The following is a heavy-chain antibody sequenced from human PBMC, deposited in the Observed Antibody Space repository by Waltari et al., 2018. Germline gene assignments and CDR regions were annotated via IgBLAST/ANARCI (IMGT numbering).Heavy chain of an antibody. CDR3: ASGAYNWNQGWFDP. CDR1: GYPFTGYH. CDR2: INPNSGGT. D-gene: IGHD1-20*01. Sequence: QVQLVQSGAELKKPGASVTVSCKASGYPFTGYHMPWVRQAPGQGLEWMGWINPNSGGTNYAQKFQGRVTMTRDTSISTAYMELSRLRSDDTAVYYCASGAYNWNQGWFDPWGQGTLVTVSS. J-gene: IGHJ5*02. V-gene: IGHV1-2*02.